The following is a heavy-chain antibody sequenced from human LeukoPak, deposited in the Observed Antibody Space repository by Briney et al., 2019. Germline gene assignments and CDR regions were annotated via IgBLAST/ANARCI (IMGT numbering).Heavy chain of an antibody. V-gene: IGHV1-2*06. CDR2: INPNSGGT. J-gene: IGHJ4*02. CDR1: GGTFSGYA. Sequence: ASVTVSCKASGGTFSGYAISWVRQAPGQGLEWMGRINPNSGGTNYAQKFQGRVTMTRDTSISTAYMELSRLRSDDTAVYYCARVEYYYDSSGYYLFDYWGQGTLVTVSS. CDR3: ARVEYYYDSSGYYLFDY. D-gene: IGHD3-22*01.